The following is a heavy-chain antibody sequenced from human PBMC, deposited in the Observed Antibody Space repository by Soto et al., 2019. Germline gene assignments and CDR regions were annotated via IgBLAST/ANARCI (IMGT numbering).Heavy chain of an antibody. D-gene: IGHD1-7*01. CDR3: ARVGITATAGFHF. CDR1: GYTFTGYY. Sequence: ASVKVSCKASGYTFTGYYVHWVRQAPGQGLEWMGWINPDSATTNYAQKFQGRVTLTRDRSISTAYMELTSLTSDDTAVYFCARVGITATAGFHFWGQGTLVTVSS. J-gene: IGHJ4*02. CDR2: INPDSATT. V-gene: IGHV1-2*02.